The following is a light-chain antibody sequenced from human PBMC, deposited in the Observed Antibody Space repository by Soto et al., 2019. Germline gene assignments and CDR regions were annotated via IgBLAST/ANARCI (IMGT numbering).Light chain of an antibody. CDR3: QQSYSDIS. CDR1: RTINTY. CDR2: GAS. V-gene: IGKV1-39*01. Sequence: IQLTPSPSSLSAFLGDRVTITCRASRTINTYLNWFQQKPGEPPRLLIYGASTLHDGVPSRFSGSGSGADFTLTISGLQPEDFASYHCQQSYSDISFGGGTKVDIK. J-gene: IGKJ4*01.